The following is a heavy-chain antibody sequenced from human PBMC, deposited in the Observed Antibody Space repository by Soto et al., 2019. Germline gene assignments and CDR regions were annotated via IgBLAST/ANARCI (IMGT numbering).Heavy chain of an antibody. D-gene: IGHD6-6*01. Sequence: AXSGXSISGGGFSXSWIRQQTGKGLYWIRHILHTGGTQYNPSLKSRVSISIDTSMKQFSLNLASVSAADTAVYYCARAPKVSGSSQTRPDFWGQGTLVTVSS. CDR3: ARAPKVSGSSQTRPDF. CDR1: GXSISGGGFS. J-gene: IGHJ4*02. CDR2: ILHTGGT. V-gene: IGHV4-30-2*01.